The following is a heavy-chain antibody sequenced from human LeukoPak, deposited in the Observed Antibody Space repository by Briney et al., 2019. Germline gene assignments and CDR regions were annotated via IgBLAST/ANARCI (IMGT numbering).Heavy chain of an antibody. J-gene: IGHJ4*02. Sequence: GGSLRLSCAASGFTFSSYCMHWVRQAPGKGRVWVSRVNGGGSGTYYADSVKGRFTVSRDNAKNTLYLQMNSLRAEDTAVYYCARDLRREDYWGQGTLVTVSS. CDR1: GFTFSSYC. CDR3: ARDLRREDY. CDR2: VNGGGSGT. V-gene: IGHV3-74*01.